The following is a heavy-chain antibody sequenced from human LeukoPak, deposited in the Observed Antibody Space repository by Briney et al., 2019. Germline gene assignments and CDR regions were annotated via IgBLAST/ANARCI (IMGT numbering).Heavy chain of an antibody. J-gene: IGHJ4*02. CDR1: GFIVSSNY. V-gene: IGHV3-53*01. D-gene: IGHD3-16*01. Sequence: PGGSLRLSCTASGFIVSSNYMNWVRQAPGKGLEWVSVLYSDGTTYYADSVKGRFTISRDISKNTLYLQINNLRAEDTAVYYCASGGGYYAIDYWGQGTLVTVSS. CDR2: LYSDGTT. CDR3: ASGGGYYAIDY.